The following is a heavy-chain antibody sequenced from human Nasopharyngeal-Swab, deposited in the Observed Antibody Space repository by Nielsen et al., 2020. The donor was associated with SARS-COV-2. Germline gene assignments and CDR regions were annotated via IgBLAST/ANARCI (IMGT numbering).Heavy chain of an antibody. CDR3: ARSSSWYYFDY. V-gene: IGHV4-39*01. CDR2: IYYNGNT. J-gene: IGHJ4*02. Sequence: SETLSLTCTVSGASIAYSTFYWGWIRQPPGKGLEWIGNIYYNGNTYQNPSLKSRLTISVDKSKNQFSLQLSSVTAADTAVYYCARSSSWYYFDYWAQGTQVTVS. CDR1: GASIAYSTFY. D-gene: IGHD6-13*01.